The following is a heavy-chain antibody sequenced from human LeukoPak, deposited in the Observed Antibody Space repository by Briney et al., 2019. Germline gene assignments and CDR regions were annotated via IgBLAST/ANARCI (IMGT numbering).Heavy chain of an antibody. Sequence: GGPLRLSCAASGFNFGNSGMHWVRQASGKGLEWIGRIRTKVNNYATAYAASVKGRFTISRDDSTNTAYLQMNSLRTEDTAVYFCSRLKEEVGIITPLDSWGQGTLVTVSS. CDR3: SRLKEEVGIITPLDS. CDR2: IRTKVNNYAT. J-gene: IGHJ4*02. V-gene: IGHV3-73*01. CDR1: GFNFGNSG. D-gene: IGHD3-22*01.